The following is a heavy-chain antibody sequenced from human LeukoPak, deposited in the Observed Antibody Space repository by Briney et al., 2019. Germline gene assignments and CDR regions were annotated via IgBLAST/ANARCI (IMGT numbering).Heavy chain of an antibody. Sequence: GGSLRLSCAASGFTFSSYWMSWVRQAPGKGLEWVANIKQDGSEKYYVASVKGRFTTSRDNAKHPLYLQMNRLGAEDTAVYYCAMVGPHSGSLPLIKKKYYYYYYTDVWGKGATVTISS. V-gene: IGHV3-7*01. J-gene: IGHJ6*03. CDR1: GFTFSSYW. CDR2: IKQDGSEK. CDR3: AMVGPHSGSLPLIKKKYYYYYYTDV. D-gene: IGHD3-10*01.